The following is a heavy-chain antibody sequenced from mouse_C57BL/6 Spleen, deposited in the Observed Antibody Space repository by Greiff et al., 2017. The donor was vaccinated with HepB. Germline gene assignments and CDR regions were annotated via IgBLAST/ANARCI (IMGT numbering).Heavy chain of an antibody. CDR2: INYDGSST. Sequence: EVKLMESEGGLVQPGSSMKLSCTASGFTFSDYYMAWVRQVPEKGLEWVANINYDGSSTYYLDSLKSRFIISRDNAKNILYLQMSSLKSEDTATYYCAREGGDYPYYAMDYWGQGTSVTVSS. V-gene: IGHV5-16*01. J-gene: IGHJ4*01. CDR3: AREGGDYPYYAMDY. CDR1: GFTFSDYY. D-gene: IGHD2-4*01.